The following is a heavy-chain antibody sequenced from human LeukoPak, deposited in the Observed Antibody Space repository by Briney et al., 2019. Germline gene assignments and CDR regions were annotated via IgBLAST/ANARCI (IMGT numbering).Heavy chain of an antibody. V-gene: IGHV3-30-3*01. CDR1: GFTFNNYA. J-gene: IGHJ2*01. Sequence: GGSLRLSCAASGFTFNNYAMHWVRQAPGKGLEWVAVISYDGSNKYFGDSVKGRFTISRDNSKNTVYLQMNSLRAEDTAVYYCARALGYFDLWGRGTLVTVSS. CDR2: ISYDGSNK. CDR3: ARALGYFDL.